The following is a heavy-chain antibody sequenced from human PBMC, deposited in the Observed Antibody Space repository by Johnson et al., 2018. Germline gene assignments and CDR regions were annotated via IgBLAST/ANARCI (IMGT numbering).Heavy chain of an antibody. V-gene: IGHV1-69*09. Sequence: VQLVESGAEVKKPGSSVKVSCKASGGTFSSHSISWVRQAPGQGLEWMGRTVPMHGITTYAQKFQGRVTLTADKSTNTAYMELSSLRSEDTAVYYCARSNYYGSDYYNSFDIWGQGTMVTVSS. CDR2: TVPMHGIT. D-gene: IGHD3-10*01. J-gene: IGHJ3*02. CDR1: GGTFSSHS. CDR3: ARSNYYGSDYYNSFDI.